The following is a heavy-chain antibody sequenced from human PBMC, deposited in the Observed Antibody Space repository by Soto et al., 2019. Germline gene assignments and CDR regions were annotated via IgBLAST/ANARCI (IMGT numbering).Heavy chain of an antibody. J-gene: IGHJ6*03. D-gene: IGHD2-8*01. CDR3: ARDGANYGVRSYYYYYYMDV. Sequence: ASVKVSCKASGYTFTSYAMHWVRQAPGQRLEWMGWINAGNGNTKYSQKFQGRVTITRDTSASTAYMELSSLRSEDTAVYYCARDGANYGVRSYYYYYYMDVWGKGTTVTVSS. CDR1: GYTFTSYA. V-gene: IGHV1-3*01. CDR2: INAGNGNT.